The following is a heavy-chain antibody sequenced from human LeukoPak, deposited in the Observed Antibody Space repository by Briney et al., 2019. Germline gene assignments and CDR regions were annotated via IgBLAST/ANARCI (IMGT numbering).Heavy chain of an antibody. CDR3: AKVAARGPGLGSYFDY. CDR2: ISWNSGSI. J-gene: IGHJ4*02. Sequence: GGSLRLSCAASGFTFDDYAMHWVRQAPGKGLEWVSGISWNSGSIGYADSVKGRFTISRDNAKNSLYLQMNSLRAEDMALYYCAKVAARGPGLGSYFDYWGQGTLVIVSS. CDR1: GFTFDDYA. V-gene: IGHV3-9*03. D-gene: IGHD6-6*01.